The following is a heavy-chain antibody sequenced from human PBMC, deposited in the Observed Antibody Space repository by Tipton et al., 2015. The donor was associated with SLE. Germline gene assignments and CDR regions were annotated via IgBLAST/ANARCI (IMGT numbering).Heavy chain of an antibody. Sequence: SLRLSCVASGFSFSSYWMSWVRQVPGKGLEWVANMNQDGNEKYYVDSVKGRFTISRDNAKNSLFLQINSLRAEDTAVYYCARGRITMVRGRRSYYYMDVWGKGTTVTVSS. CDR1: GFSFSSYW. J-gene: IGHJ6*03. V-gene: IGHV3-7*01. D-gene: IGHD3-10*01. CDR2: MNQDGNEK. CDR3: ARGRITMVRGRRSYYYMDV.